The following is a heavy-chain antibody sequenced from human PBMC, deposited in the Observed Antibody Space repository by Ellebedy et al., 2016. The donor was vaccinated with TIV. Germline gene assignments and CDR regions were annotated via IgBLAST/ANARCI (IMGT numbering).Heavy chain of an antibody. J-gene: IGHJ6*02. Sequence: SETLSLXXAVYGGSFSGYYWNWIRQPPGKGLEWIGEINHSGSTNYNPSLKSRVTISVDRSKNQFSLKLSSVTAADTAVYYCARASYYYYGMDVWGQGTTVTVSS. V-gene: IGHV4-34*01. CDR2: INHSGST. CDR1: GGSFSGYY. CDR3: ARASYYYYGMDV.